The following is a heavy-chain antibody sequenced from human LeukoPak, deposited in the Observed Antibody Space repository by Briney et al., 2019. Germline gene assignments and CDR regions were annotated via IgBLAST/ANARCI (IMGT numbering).Heavy chain of an antibody. CDR2: RPGDGPT. Sequence: GGSLRLSCAASGFTVSSNYMSWVRQAPGKGLEWVSHVRPGDGPTTYAESVKGRFTISRDNSKNTVSLQMNSLRVEDTAVYYCTRDHITSWQIDFWGQGTMVTVSS. CDR3: TRDHITSWQIDF. J-gene: IGHJ4*02. V-gene: IGHV3-53*01. CDR1: GFTVSSNY. D-gene: IGHD2-2*01.